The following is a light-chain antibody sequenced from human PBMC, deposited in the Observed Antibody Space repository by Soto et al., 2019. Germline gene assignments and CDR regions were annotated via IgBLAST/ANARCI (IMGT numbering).Light chain of an antibody. J-gene: IGKJ4*01. CDR3: QQYNNWLRT. CDR2: SAS. V-gene: IGKV3-20*01. CDR1: ESPSSSY. Sequence: EFVLTQSPGTLSLSPGERATLSCRASESPSSSYFAWYQQKPGQAPRLLIYSASRGATGFPARFSGSGSGTDFTLTISNLQSEDFAVYYCQQYNNWLRTFGGGTKVDIK.